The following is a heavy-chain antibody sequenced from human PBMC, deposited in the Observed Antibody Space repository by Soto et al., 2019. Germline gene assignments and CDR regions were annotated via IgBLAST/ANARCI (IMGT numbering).Heavy chain of an antibody. Sequence: QVQVVQSGVEVRRPGSSVKVSCKASGDTFKNCVISWVRQAPGQGLEWMGGIIPLFGTTDFAQRLQGRVTITTDESTTTAYVDLSRLRSEDTATYYCAAELGFGKFSVVWGQGTTVIVSS. CDR3: AAELGFGKFSVV. CDR1: GDTFKNCV. J-gene: IGHJ6*02. V-gene: IGHV1-69*01. CDR2: IIPLFGTT. D-gene: IGHD7-27*01.